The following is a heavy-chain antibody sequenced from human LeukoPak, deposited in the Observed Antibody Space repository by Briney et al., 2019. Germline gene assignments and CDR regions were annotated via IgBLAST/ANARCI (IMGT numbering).Heavy chain of an antibody. D-gene: IGHD3-16*01. CDR3: ATGWGGDDY. V-gene: IGHV3-23*01. Sequence: GGSLRLSCAASGFIFSNYGMNWVRQPPGKGLEWVSSISNNGGRTYYVDSVKGRFTISRDNFKNTQYLQMNSLRAEDTAVYFCATGWGGDDYWGQGILVTVSS. CDR2: ISNNGGRT. J-gene: IGHJ4*02. CDR1: GFIFSNYG.